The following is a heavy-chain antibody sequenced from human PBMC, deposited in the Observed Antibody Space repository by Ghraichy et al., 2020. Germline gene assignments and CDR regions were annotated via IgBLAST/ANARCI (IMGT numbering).Heavy chain of an antibody. V-gene: IGHV3-53*01. J-gene: IGHJ6*02. CDR2: IYSGGST. Sequence: GGSLRLSCAVSGFSVSRNYMSWVRQAPGKGLEWVSVIYSGGSTFYADSVKGRFTISRDNSKNTLYLQMNSLRAEDTAVYYCASPPIFGVVGDPIGGMDVWGHGTTVTVSS. CDR3: ASPPIFGVVGDPIGGMDV. CDR1: GFSVSRNY. D-gene: IGHD3-3*01.